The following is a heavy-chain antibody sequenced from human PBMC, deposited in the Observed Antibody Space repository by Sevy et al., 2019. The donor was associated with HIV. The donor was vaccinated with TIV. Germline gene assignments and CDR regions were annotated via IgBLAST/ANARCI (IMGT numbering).Heavy chain of an antibody. CDR3: ARAVADWGSFHYSV. CDR2: IKQDGTDE. J-gene: IGHJ4*02. Sequence: GGSLRLSCAASGFAFSTYWMTWVRQAPGKGLEWVANIKQDGTDEEYVDSVKGRFTISRDNAKKTLYLQLDSLRAEDTAVYFCARAVADWGSFHYSVWGQGTLVTVSS. V-gene: IGHV3-7*01. D-gene: IGHD3-16*02. CDR1: GFAFSTYW.